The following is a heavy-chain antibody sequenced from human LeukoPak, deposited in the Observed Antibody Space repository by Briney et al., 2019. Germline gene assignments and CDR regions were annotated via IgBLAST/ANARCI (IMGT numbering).Heavy chain of an antibody. J-gene: IGHJ4*02. Sequence: PGRSLRLSCAASGFTFSSYGMHWVRQAPGKGLEWVAVISYDGSNKYYADSVKGRFTISRDNSKNTLYLQMNSLRAEDTAVYYCAKDGGSWQENYFDYWGQGTLVTVSS. CDR1: GFTFSSYG. V-gene: IGHV3-30*18. CDR2: ISYDGSNK. CDR3: AKDGGSWQENYFDY. D-gene: IGHD6-13*01.